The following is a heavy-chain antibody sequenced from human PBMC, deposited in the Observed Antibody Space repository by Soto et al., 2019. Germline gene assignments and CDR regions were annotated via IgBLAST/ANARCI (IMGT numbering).Heavy chain of an antibody. Sequence: ASVKVSCKASGYTFTSYGISWVRQAPGQGLEWMGWISAYNGNTNYAQKLQGRVTMTTDTSTSTAYMELRSLRSDDTAVYYCARGTRLGYCSGGSCSSWFDPWGQGTLVTVSS. J-gene: IGHJ5*02. CDR1: GYTFTSYG. D-gene: IGHD2-15*01. CDR2: ISAYNGNT. V-gene: IGHV1-18*04. CDR3: ARGTRLGYCSGGSCSSWFDP.